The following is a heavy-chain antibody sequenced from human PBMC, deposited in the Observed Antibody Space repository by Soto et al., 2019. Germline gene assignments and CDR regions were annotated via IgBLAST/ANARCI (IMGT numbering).Heavy chain of an antibody. CDR2: ISGSGGST. CDR3: AKEGSSSLGIRYYYYSMDV. V-gene: IGHV3-23*01. CDR1: GFTFSSYA. D-gene: IGHD6-6*01. J-gene: IGHJ6*02. Sequence: GGSLRLSCAASGFTFSSYAMSWVRQAPGKGLEWVSAISGSGGSTYYADSVKGRFTISRDNSKNTLYLQMNSLRAEDTAVYYCAKEGSSSLGIRYYYYSMDVWGQGTTVTVSS.